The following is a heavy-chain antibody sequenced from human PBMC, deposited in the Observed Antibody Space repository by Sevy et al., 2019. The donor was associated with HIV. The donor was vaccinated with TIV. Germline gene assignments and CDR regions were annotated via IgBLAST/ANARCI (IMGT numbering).Heavy chain of an antibody. CDR3: ARDARRVVPAANAYYYYYMDV. V-gene: IGHV3-7*03. CDR2: IKQDGSEK. Sequence: GGSLRLSCAASGFTFSSYWMSWVRQAPGKGLEWVANIKQDGSEKYYVDSVKGRFTISRDNAKNSLYLQMNSLRAEDTAVYYCARDARRVVPAANAYYYYYMDVWGKGTKVTVSS. CDR1: GFTFSSYW. D-gene: IGHD2-2*01. J-gene: IGHJ6*03.